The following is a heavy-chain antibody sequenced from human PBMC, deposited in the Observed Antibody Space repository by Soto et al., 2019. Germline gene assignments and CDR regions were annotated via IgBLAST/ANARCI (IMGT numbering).Heavy chain of an antibody. CDR1: GYSFTSYW. Sequence: GESLKISCKGSGYSFTSYWIGWVRQMPGKGLEWMGIIYPGDSDTRYSPSFQGQVTTSADKSISTAYLQWSSLKASDTAMYYCARQFVVVPAAMWANYYYYGMDVWGQGTTVTVSS. CDR3: ARQFVVVPAAMWANYYYYGMDV. D-gene: IGHD2-2*01. V-gene: IGHV5-51*01. J-gene: IGHJ6*02. CDR2: IYPGDSDT.